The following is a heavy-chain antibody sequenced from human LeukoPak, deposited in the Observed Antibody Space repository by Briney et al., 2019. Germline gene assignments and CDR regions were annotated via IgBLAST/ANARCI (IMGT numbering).Heavy chain of an antibody. CDR3: ARDPGLLWFGEYIGAFDY. CDR1: GGSIISGSYY. CDR2: IYTSGST. J-gene: IGHJ4*02. V-gene: IGHV4-61*02. D-gene: IGHD3-10*01. Sequence: SETLSLTCTVSGGSIISGSYYWSWIRQPAGKGLEWIGRIYTSGSTNYNPSLKSRVAISVDTSKNQFSLKLSSVTAADTAVYYCARDPGLLWFGEYIGAFDYWGQGTLVTVSS.